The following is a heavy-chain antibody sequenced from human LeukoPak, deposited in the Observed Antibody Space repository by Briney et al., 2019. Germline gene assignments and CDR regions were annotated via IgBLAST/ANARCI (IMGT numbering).Heavy chain of an antibody. D-gene: IGHD3-3*01. CDR2: IYTSGST. V-gene: IGHV4-4*07. Sequence: SETLSLTCTVSGGSISSYYWSWIRQPAGKGLEWIGRIYTSGSTNYNPSLKSRVTMSVDTSKNQFSLKLSSVTAADTAVYYCARDWSGWASYYMDVWGKGTTVTVSS. CDR3: ARDWSGWASYYMDV. CDR1: GGSISSYY. J-gene: IGHJ6*03.